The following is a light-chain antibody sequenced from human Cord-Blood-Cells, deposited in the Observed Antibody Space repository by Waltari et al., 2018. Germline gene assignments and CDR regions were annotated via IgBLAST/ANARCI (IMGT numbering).Light chain of an antibody. CDR2: DAA. V-gene: IGKV1-39*01. J-gene: IGKJ2*01. CDR3: QQSYSTLPYT. Sequence: DIQMTQSPSSLSASVGDRVTITCRASQSISSYLNWYQQKPGKAPKLLIYDAASLQSGVPSRFSGSGSGTDFTLTISSLQPEDFATYYCQQSYSTLPYTFGQRTKLEIK. CDR1: QSISSY.